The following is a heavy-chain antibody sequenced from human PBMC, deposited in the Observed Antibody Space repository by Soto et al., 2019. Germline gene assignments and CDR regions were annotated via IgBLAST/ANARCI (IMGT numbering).Heavy chain of an antibody. D-gene: IGHD4-17*01. CDR3: ARLIDYGDFAGAFDI. CDR1: GYTFTGYY. J-gene: IGHJ3*02. CDR2: INPNSGGT. V-gene: IGHV1-2*04. Sequence: QVQLVQSGAEVKKPGASVKVSCKASGYTFTGYYMHWVRQAPGQGLEWMGWINPNSGGTNYAQKFQGWVTMTRDTYISTAYIELSRLRSDDTAVYYCARLIDYGDFAGAFDIWGQGTMVTVSS.